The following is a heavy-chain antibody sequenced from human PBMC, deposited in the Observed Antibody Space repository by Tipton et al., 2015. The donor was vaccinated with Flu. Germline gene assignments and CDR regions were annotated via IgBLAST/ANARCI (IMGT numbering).Heavy chain of an antibody. CDR1: GGSISGYY. Sequence: TLSLTCTVSGGSISGYYWTWIRQPPGKGLEWIGYIYYSGSTNYNPSLKSRVTISVDTSKNQFSLKLTSVTAADTAVYYCARGGGSPSYWGQGTLVTVSS. CDR3: ARGGGSPSY. D-gene: IGHD2-15*01. V-gene: IGHV4-59*01. J-gene: IGHJ4*02. CDR2: IYYSGST.